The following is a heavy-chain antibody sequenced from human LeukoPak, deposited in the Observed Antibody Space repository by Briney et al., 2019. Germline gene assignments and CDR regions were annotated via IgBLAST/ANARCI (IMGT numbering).Heavy chain of an antibody. D-gene: IGHD3-22*01. CDR2: INHSGST. CDR3: ARLIELYYYDSSGSAFDI. V-gene: IGHV4-30-2*01. J-gene: IGHJ3*02. Sequence: SQTLSLTCAVSGGSISSGGYYWSWIRQPPGKGLEWIGEINHSGSTNYNPSLKSRVTISVDTSKNQFSLKLSSVTAADTAVYYCARLIELYYYDSSGSAFDIWGQGTMVTVSS. CDR1: GGSISSGGYY.